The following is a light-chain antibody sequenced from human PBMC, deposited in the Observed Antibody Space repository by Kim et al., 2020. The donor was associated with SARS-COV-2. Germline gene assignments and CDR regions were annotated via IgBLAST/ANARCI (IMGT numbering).Light chain of an antibody. J-gene: IGKJ1*01. CDR3: QQYDSWPLT. Sequence: EIVMTQSPATLSVSPGEKATLSCRASQSVDTNLAWYQQMPGQTPRLLIYGASTRATGIPARFSGSGSGTEFTISISSLQSEDFAVYYCQQYDSWPLTFGQGTKVDIK. V-gene: IGKV3-15*01. CDR1: QSVDTN. CDR2: GAS.